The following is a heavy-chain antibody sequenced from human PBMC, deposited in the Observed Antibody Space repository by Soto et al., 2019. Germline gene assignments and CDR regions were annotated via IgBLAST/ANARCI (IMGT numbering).Heavy chain of an antibody. Sequence: SETLSLTCGVSDVSFSGYYWSWIRQPPGKGLEWIGEINYSGSTNYNPSLKSRVTISVDTSKNQFSLKLSSVTAADTAVYYCARHPGDSSGYHSYPYWGQGTLVTVSS. CDR3: ARHPGDSSGYHSYPY. V-gene: IGHV4-34*01. D-gene: IGHD3-22*01. CDR1: DVSFSGYY. CDR2: INYSGST. J-gene: IGHJ4*02.